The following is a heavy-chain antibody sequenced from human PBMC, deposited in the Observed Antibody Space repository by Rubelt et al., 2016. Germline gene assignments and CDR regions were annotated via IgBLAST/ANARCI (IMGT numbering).Heavy chain of an antibody. CDR1: GGSFSGYS. CDR2: IYYSGST. D-gene: IGHD7-27*01. V-gene: IGHV4-34*11. Sequence: QVQLQQWGAGLVKPSETLSLTCAVYGGSFSGYSWTWIHQPPGKGLEWIGYIYYSGSTSYNPSLRSRVTISVDTTKNQFSLRLSSVTAADTAVYYCAREELGIGDAFDIWGQGTMVTVSS. J-gene: IGHJ3*02. CDR3: AREELGIGDAFDI.